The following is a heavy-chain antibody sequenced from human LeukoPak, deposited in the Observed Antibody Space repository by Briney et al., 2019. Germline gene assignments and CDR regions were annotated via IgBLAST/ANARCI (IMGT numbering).Heavy chain of an antibody. CDR1: GGAISTYY. D-gene: IGHD3-22*01. V-gene: IGHV4-34*01. CDR2: INHSGST. Sequence: SETLSLTCTVSGGAISTYYWSWIRQPPGKGLEWIGEINHSGSTNYNPSLKSRVTISVDTSKNQFSLKLSSVTAADTAVYYCARGDYYDSSGYYYFLRFDYWGQGTLVTVSS. CDR3: ARGDYYDSSGYYYFLRFDY. J-gene: IGHJ4*02.